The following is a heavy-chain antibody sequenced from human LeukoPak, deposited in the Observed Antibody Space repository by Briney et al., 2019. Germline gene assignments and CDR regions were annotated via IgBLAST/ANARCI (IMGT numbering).Heavy chain of an antibody. CDR3: AKDLIGDGDYDNWFDP. V-gene: IGHV3-23*01. CDR2: ISGSGGST. J-gene: IGHJ5*02. Sequence: GGSLRLSCAASGFTFSSSAMSWVRQAPGKGLGWVSAISGSGGSTYYAVSVKGRFTSSRDNSKNTLYLQMNSLRAEDTAAYYCAKDLIGDGDYDNWFDPWGQGTLVTVSS. CDR1: GFTFSSSA. D-gene: IGHD4-17*01.